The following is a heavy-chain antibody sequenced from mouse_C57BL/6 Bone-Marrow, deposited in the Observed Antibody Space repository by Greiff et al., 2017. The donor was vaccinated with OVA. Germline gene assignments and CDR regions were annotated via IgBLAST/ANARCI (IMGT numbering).Heavy chain of an antibody. J-gene: IGHJ2*01. CDR2: IDPSDSYT. D-gene: IGHD3-2*02. CDR1: GYTFTSYW. Sequence: QVQLQQPGAELVKPGASVKLSCKASGYTFTSYWMQWVQQRPGQGLEWIGEIDPSDSYTNYNQKFKGKATLTVDSSSSTAYMQLSSLTSEDSAVYYCAQGFDYWGQGTTLTVSS. V-gene: IGHV1-50*01. CDR3: AQGFDY.